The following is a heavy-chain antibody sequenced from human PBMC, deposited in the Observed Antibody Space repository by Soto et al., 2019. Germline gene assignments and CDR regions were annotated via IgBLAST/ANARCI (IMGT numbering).Heavy chain of an antibody. CDR3: ARGVAGSGFDL. J-gene: IGHJ4*02. V-gene: IGHV6-1*01. D-gene: IGHD6-19*01. Sequence: SQTLSLTCAISGDSVSSNTAAWNWIRSSPSRGLEWLGRTYCRSNCRHDYAVSVKSRITVNPDTSKNHFSLQLNSVTPDDTAVYYCARGVAGSGFDLWGQGTLVTVSS. CDR2: TYCRSNCRH. CDR1: GDSVSSNTAA.